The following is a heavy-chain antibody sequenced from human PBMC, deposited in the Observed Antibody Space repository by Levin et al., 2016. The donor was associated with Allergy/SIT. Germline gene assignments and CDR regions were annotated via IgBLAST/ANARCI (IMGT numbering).Heavy chain of an antibody. D-gene: IGHD2-8*01. Sequence: WIRQPPGKGLEWIGEINHSGSTNYNPSLKSRVTISVDTSKNQFSLKLSSVTAADTAVYYCARGWYKGLLSDPTRRYAIRYYYYGMDVWGQGTTVTVSS. CDR2: INHSGST. CDR3: ARGWYKGLLSDPTRRYAIRYYYYGMDV. V-gene: IGHV4-34*01. J-gene: IGHJ6*02.